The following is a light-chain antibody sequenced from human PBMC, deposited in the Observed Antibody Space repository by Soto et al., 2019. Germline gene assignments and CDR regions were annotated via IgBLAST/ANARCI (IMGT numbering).Light chain of an antibody. J-gene: IGLJ3*02. CDR2: GNS. Sequence: QSVLTQPPSVSGAPGQRVTISCTESSSNIGAGYDVHWYQQLPGTVPKLLIYGNSNRPSGVPDRFSGSKSGTSASLAITGLQAEDEADYYCQSYDSSLSAWVFGGGTKVTVL. CDR3: QSYDSSLSAWV. V-gene: IGLV1-40*01. CDR1: SSNIGAGYD.